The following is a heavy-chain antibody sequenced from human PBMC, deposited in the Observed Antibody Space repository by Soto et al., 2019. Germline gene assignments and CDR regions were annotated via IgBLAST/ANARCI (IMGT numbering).Heavy chain of an antibody. CDR3: ARADRTLVTSYSLDV. CDR2: INHSGTI. Sequence: SETLSLTCAVYGGSLSGYYWTWIRQPPGKGLEWIGEINHSGTINFNPSLKSRLTISLDTSKKHFSLKLSSVTDADTAAYYCARADRTLVTSYSLDVWGQGTTVTVS. D-gene: IGHD2-21*02. V-gene: IGHV4-34*01. CDR1: GGSLSGYY. J-gene: IGHJ6*02.